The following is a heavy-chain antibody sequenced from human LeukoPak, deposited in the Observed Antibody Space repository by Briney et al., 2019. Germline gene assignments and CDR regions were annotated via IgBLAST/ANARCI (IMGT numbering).Heavy chain of an antibody. V-gene: IGHV1-2*06. Sequence: GASVKVSCKASGYTFTGYYMHWVRQAPGQGLEWMGRINPNSGGTNYAQKFQGRVTMTRDTSISTAYMELSRLRSDDTAVYYCARDGYSSGWLESADYWGQGTLVTVSS. CDR3: ARDGYSSGWLESADY. CDR1: GYTFTGYY. D-gene: IGHD6-19*01. CDR2: INPNSGGT. J-gene: IGHJ4*02.